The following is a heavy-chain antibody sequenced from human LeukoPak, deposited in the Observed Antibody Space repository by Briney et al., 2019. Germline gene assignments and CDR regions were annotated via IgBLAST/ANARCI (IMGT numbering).Heavy chain of an antibody. CDR1: GGSISSYY. Sequence: SETLSLTCTVSGGSISSYYWSWIRQPPGKGLEWIGYIYYSGSTNYNPSLKSRVTISVDTSKNQFSLKLSSVTAADTAVYYCAREGHYYDSSGFKGFAFDIWGQGTMVTVSS. CDR2: IYYSGST. J-gene: IGHJ3*02. D-gene: IGHD3-22*01. V-gene: IGHV4-59*01. CDR3: AREGHYYDSSGFKGFAFDI.